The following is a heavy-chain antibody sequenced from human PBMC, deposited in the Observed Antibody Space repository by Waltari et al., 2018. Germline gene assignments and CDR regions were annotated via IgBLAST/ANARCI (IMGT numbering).Heavy chain of an antibody. CDR3: TTDSWWGDY. V-gene: IGHV3-15*01. Sequence: EVQLVESGGGLVKPGGSLRLSCAASGFTFSNAWMSWVRQAPGKGLEWVGRIKSKTDCGTTDYAAPVKGRFTISRDDSKNTLYLQMNSLKTEDTAVYYCTTDSWWGDYWGQGTLVTVSS. CDR1: GFTFSNAW. D-gene: IGHD2-15*01. J-gene: IGHJ4*02. CDR2: IKSKTDCGTT.